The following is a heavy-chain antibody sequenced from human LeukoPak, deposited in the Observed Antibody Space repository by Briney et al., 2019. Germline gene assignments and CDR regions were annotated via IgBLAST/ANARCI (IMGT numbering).Heavy chain of an antibody. D-gene: IGHD3-3*01. J-gene: IGHJ4*02. CDR1: GLTFSSYS. CDR3: ARFRVDFWSGYYTHYYFDY. Sequence: GGSLRLSCAASGLTFSSYSMNWVRQAPGKGLEWVSYISSSSSTIYYADSVKGRFTISRDNAKNSLYLQMNSLRAEDTAVYYCARFRVDFWSGYYTHYYFDYWGQGALVTVSS. V-gene: IGHV3-48*01. CDR2: ISSSSSTI.